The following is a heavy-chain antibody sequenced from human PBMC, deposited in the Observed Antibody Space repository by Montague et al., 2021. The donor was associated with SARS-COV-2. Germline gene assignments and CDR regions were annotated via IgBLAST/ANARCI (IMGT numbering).Heavy chain of an antibody. D-gene: IGHD3-10*01. Sequence: SETLSLTCTVSGGSVSSSHYYWCGIRQPPGRGLEWGGSFSYSGRTYFSPSIRSRLTIDVDSSENQFSLRLSSVTAADTAVYYCASSYYYGSGTYVYNYYMDVWGKGTTVTVSS. CDR3: ASSYYYGSGTYVYNYYMDV. V-gene: IGHV4-39*01. CDR1: GGSVSSSHYY. CDR2: FSYSGRT. J-gene: IGHJ6*03.